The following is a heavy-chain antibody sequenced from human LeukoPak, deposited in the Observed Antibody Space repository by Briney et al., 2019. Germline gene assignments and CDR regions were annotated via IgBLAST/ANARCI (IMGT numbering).Heavy chain of an antibody. V-gene: IGHV3-48*01. J-gene: IGHJ4*02. CDR3: VRRAGGYSHPYDY. CDR2: ISSSSSTM. CDR1: GFTFRSYR. D-gene: IGHD4-23*01. Sequence: GSLRLSCAASGFTFRSYRINWVRQAPGKGLEWVSYISSSSSTMYYADSVKGRFTISRDNAKNSLYLQMNSLRAEDTAVYYCVRRAGGYSHPYDYWGQGTLVTVSS.